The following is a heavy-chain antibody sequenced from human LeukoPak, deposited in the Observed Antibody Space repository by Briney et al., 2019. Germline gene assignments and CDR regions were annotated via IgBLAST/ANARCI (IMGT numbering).Heavy chain of an antibody. CDR2: INPKSGVT. CDR1: GYTFIGYY. D-gene: IGHD3-3*01. CDR3: ATTSTWTGYADDAFDI. Sequence: ASVTVSCTASGYTFIGYYVHWVRQAPEQGLEWMGWINPKSGVTSFAQRFQARVSLTRDTSISTAYMELSRLRSADTAIYYCATTSTWTGYADDAFDIWGQGTMVIVSS. J-gene: IGHJ3*02. V-gene: IGHV1-2*02.